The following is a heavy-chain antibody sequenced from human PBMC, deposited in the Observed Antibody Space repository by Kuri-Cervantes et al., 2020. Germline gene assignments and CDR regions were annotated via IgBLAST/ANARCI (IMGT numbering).Heavy chain of an antibody. CDR1: GFTFSSYA. J-gene: IGHJ4*02. D-gene: IGHD6-6*01. CDR2: ISYDGSNK. V-gene: IGHV3-30-3*01. CDR3: ASATTYSSSSPLFY. Sequence: LSLTCAASGFTFSSYAMSWVRQAPGKGLEWVAVISYDGSNKYYADSVKGRFTISRDNSKNTLYLQMNSLRAEDTAVYYCASATTYSSSSPLFYWGQGTLVTVSS.